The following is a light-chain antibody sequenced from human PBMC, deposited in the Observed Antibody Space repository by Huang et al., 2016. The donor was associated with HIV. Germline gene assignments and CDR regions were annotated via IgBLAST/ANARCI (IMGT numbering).Light chain of an antibody. J-gene: IGKJ1*01. Sequence: EIVMTQSPATLSVSPGERVTLSCRASQSPSSQLAWYQQKRGQAPRLLIYGVSTRATYIRARFSGSGSGTDFTLTINSLQSEDFATYYCQQYNDWPLTFGQGTEVEIK. CDR3: QQYNDWPLT. CDR2: GVS. V-gene: IGKV3-15*01. CDR1: QSPSSQ.